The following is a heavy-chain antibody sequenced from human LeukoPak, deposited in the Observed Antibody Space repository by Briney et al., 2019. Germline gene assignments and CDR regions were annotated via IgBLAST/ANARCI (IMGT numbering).Heavy chain of an antibody. J-gene: IGHJ3*02. CDR1: GGSINSHY. D-gene: IGHD6-25*01. V-gene: IGHV4-4*07. Sequence: SETLSLTCTVSGGSINSHYWSWIRQPAGKGLGWIGVIYTTGATNYNPSLKSRVTMSVDTSKNQFSLKGKSVAAADTAVHFCETNRGGGAFEIWGQGTAVVVSS. CDR3: ETNRGGGAFEI. CDR2: IYTTGAT.